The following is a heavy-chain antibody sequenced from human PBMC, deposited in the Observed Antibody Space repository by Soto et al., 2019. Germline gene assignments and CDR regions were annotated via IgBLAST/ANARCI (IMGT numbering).Heavy chain of an antibody. CDR2: IIPIFGTA. CDR3: ARGTRGSYDSSGYYLYDAFDI. CDR1: GGTFSSYA. V-gene: IGHV1-69*13. Sequence: GASVKVCCKASGGTFSSYAISWVRQAPGQGLEWMGGIIPIFGTANYAQKFQGRVTITADESTSTAYMELSSLRSEDTAVYYCARGTRGSYDSSGYYLYDAFDIWGQGTMVTVSS. D-gene: IGHD3-22*01. J-gene: IGHJ3*02.